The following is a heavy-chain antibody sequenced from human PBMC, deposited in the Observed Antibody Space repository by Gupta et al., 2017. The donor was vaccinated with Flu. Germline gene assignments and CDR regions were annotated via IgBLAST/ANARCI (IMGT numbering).Heavy chain of an antibody. CDR1: GFTFSDYY. V-gene: IGHV3-11*01. CDR2: ISASGDHI. J-gene: IGHJ2*01. Sequence: QVQLGESGGGLVKPGGSLRVSCVASGFTFSDYYMSWIRQAPGKGLEWVSYISASGDHIDYADSVKGRFAISRDNAKDSLYLQMNRLRGEDTAVYLCARGSFGKYDNGRINWYFDWWGRGTLV. D-gene: IGHD3-10*01. CDR3: ARGSFGKYDNGRINWYFDW.